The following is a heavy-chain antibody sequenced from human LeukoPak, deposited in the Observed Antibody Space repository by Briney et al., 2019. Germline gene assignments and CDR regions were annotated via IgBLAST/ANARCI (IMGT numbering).Heavy chain of an antibody. D-gene: IGHD3-16*02. CDR1: GFTFSSYS. CDR2: ISSSSSYI. J-gene: IGHJ5*02. CDR3: ASSSVWGSYRYA. Sequence: PGGSLRLFCAASGFTFSSYSMNWVRQAPGKGLEWVSSISSSSSYIYYADSVKGRFTISRDNAKNSLYLQMNSLRAEDTAVYYCASSSVWGSYRYAWGQGTLVTVSS. V-gene: IGHV3-21*01.